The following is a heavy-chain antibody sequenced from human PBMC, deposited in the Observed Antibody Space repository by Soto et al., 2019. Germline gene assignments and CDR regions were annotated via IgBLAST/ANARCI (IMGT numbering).Heavy chain of an antibody. Sequence: PSETLSLTCTVSGGSISNSGYYWGWIRQPPGKGLEWIGEINHSGSTNYNPSLKSRVTISVDTSKNQFSLKLSSVTAADTAVYYCARSPVNFWSGYYRSGLSDYWGQGTLVTVSS. D-gene: IGHD3-3*01. CDR1: GGSISNSGYY. CDR2: INHSGST. J-gene: IGHJ4*02. V-gene: IGHV4-39*07. CDR3: ARSPVNFWSGYYRSGLSDY.